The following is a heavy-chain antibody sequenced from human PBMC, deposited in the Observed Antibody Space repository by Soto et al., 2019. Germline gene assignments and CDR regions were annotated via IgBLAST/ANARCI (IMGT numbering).Heavy chain of an antibody. CDR2: INPNSGAT. CDR1: GYTFTGYF. D-gene: IGHD3-3*01. V-gene: IGHV1-2*02. CDR3: ARGGRTILAPLP. Sequence: ASVKVSCKASGYTFTGYFIHWVRQASRQGLEWVGYINPNSGATKYAPRFQGRVTMTSDTSIRTAYMDLSNLRSDDTAVYYCARGGRTILAPLPWGPGTLVTVSS. J-gene: IGHJ5*02.